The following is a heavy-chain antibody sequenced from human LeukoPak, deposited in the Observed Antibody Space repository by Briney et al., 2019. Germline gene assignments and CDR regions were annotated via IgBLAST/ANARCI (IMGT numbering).Heavy chain of an antibody. CDR2: ISNSGGST. CDR3: AKETSSSFDY. CDR1: GFTFSSYA. J-gene: IGHJ4*02. D-gene: IGHD6-6*01. V-gene: IGHV3-23*01. Sequence: GGSLRLSCAASGFTFSSYAMNWVRQAPGKGPGWVSGISNSGGSTYYADSVKGRFTISRDNSKNTLYLQMNSLRAEDTAVYYCAKETSSSFDYWGQGTLVTVSS.